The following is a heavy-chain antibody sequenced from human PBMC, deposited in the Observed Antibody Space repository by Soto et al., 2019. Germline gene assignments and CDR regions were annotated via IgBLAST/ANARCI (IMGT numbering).Heavy chain of an antibody. CDR2: IDPSDSYT. D-gene: IGHD6-13*01. Sequence: EVQLVQSGAEVKKPGESLRISCKGSGYSFTSYWISWVRQMPGKGLEWMGRIDPSDSYTNYSPSFQGHVTISADKSISTAYLQWSSLKASDTAMYYCARHRGDSSRWDYFDYWGQGTLVTVSS. V-gene: IGHV5-10-1*03. J-gene: IGHJ4*02. CDR3: ARHRGDSSRWDYFDY. CDR1: GYSFTSYW.